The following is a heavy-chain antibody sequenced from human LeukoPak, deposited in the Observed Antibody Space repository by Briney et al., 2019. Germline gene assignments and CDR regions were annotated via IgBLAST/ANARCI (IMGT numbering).Heavy chain of an antibody. CDR1: GGSFSGYY. D-gene: IGHD3-22*01. J-gene: IGHJ4*02. V-gene: IGHV4-34*01. CDR3: AREQWAFRSYYDSSGYHDY. Sequence: SETLSLTCAVYGGSFSGYYRSWIRQPPGKGLEWIGEINHSGSTNYNPSLKSRVTISVDTSKNQFSLKLVSVTAADTAVYYCAREQWAFRSYYDSSGYHDYWGQGTLVTVSS. CDR2: INHSGST.